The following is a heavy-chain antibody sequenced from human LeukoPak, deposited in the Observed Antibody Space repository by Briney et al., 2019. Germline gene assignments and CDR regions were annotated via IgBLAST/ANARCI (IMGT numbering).Heavy chain of an antibody. CDR1: GYTFTSYA. CDR3: ARMNDGLRGPTDF. V-gene: IGHV1-2*02. J-gene: IGHJ4*02. Sequence: GASVKVSCKASGYTFTSYAMHWVRQAPGQGLEWMGWITPSGGTNYAQKFQGRVTMTRDTSTSTAYMHLRSLRSGDSAVYYCARMNDGLRGPTDFWGPGTLVIVSS. CDR2: ITPSGGT. D-gene: IGHD3-10*01.